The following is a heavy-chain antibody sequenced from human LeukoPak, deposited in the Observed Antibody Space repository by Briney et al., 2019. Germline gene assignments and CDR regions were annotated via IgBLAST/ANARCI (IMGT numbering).Heavy chain of an antibody. J-gene: IGHJ4*02. CDR2: ISGGGGST. V-gene: IGHV3-23*01. Sequence: GGSLRLSCAASGFTFSSYSMNWVRQAPGKGLEWVSTISGGGGSTYYADSAKGRFTISRDNSKNTLYLQVNSLRAEDTAVYYCAKGGKWDVTPFDYWGQGTLVTVSS. CDR3: AKGGKWDVTPFDY. CDR1: GFTFSSYS. D-gene: IGHD1-26*01.